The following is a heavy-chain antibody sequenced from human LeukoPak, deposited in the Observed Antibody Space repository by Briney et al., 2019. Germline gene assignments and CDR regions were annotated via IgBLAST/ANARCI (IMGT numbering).Heavy chain of an antibody. V-gene: IGHV3-7*01. CDR1: GFIFTSYW. J-gene: IGHJ5*02. Sequence: PGRSLRLSCAASGFIFTSYWMTWVRQAPGKGLEWVANIKQDGSEKYYVDSVKGRFTISRDNAKNSVYLQMNSLRAGDTAVYYCTRDLAEFYQPWGQGTLVIVSS. CDR2: IKQDGSEK. CDR3: TRDLAEFYQP. D-gene: IGHD2-2*01.